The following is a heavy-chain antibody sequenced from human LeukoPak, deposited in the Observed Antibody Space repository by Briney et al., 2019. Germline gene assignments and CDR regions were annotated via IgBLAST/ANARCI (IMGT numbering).Heavy chain of an antibody. CDR2: ISSNGFYI. V-gene: IGHV3-21*01. CDR3: ARDFTATMGGY. J-gene: IGHJ4*02. Sequence: GGSLRLSCAASGFTFSRKTINWVRQAPGKGLEWVSSISSNGFYIYYADSVKGRFTISRDNAKNSLYLQMNSLRAEDTAVYYCARDFTATMGGYWGQGTLVTVSS. CDR1: GFTFSRKT. D-gene: IGHD5-12*01.